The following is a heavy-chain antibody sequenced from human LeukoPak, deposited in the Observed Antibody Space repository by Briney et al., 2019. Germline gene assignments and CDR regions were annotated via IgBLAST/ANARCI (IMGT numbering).Heavy chain of an antibody. CDR3: ARWPFYGGQFWSGYYTHYYGMDF. J-gene: IGHJ6*02. CDR1: GYTFTSYD. D-gene: IGHD3-3*01. CDR2: MNPNSGNT. V-gene: IGHV1-8*01. Sequence: GASVKVSCKASGYTFTSYDINWVRQATGQGLEWRGWMNPNSGNTGNAQRFQGRDTMTRNTSITTAYMELSSLRSEDTAVYYCARWPFYGGQFWSGYYTHYYGMDFWGQGTTVTVSS.